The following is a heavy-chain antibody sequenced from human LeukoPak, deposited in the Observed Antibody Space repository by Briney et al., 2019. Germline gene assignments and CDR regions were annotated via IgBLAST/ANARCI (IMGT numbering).Heavy chain of an antibody. J-gene: IGHJ4*02. Sequence: NASETLSLTCTVSGGSISSYYWSWIRQPPGKGLEWIGYIYTSGSTNYNPSLKSRVTISVDTSKNQFSLKLSSVTAADTAVYYCARTPDFWSGYYDYWGQGTLVTVSS. V-gene: IGHV4-4*09. D-gene: IGHD3-3*01. CDR1: GGSISSYY. CDR3: ARTPDFWSGYYDY. CDR2: IYTSGST.